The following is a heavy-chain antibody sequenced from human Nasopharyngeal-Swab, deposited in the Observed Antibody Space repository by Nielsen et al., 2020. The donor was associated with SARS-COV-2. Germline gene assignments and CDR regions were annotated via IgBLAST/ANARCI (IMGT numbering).Heavy chain of an antibody. CDR2: ISSSGSTI. J-gene: IGHJ4*02. CDR3: AREPTLVGATKDY. V-gene: IGHV3-11*04. Sequence: WIRQPPGKGLEWVSYISSSGSTIYYADSVKGRFTISRDNAKNSLYLQMNSLRAEDTAVYYCAREPTLVGATKDYWGQGTLGTVSS. D-gene: IGHD1-26*01.